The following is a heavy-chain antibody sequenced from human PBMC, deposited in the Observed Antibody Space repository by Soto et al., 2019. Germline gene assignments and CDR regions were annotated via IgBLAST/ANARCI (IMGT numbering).Heavy chain of an antibody. J-gene: IGHJ6*02. D-gene: IGHD2-2*01. V-gene: IGHV3-48*02. Sequence: PGGSLRLSCVSSGFTFSTDSMNLVRQAPGKGLEWVAHISTSGATRYYADSVKGRFTISRDNAKTSLYLQMDSLRNEDTAVYYCARDPNIVLVPAALRSYYYYYGMDVWGQGTTVTVS. CDR1: GFTFSTDS. CDR2: ISTSGATR. CDR3: ARDPNIVLVPAALRSYYYYYGMDV.